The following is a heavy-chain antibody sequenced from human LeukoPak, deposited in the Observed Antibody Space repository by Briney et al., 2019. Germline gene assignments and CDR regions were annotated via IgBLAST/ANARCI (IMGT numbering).Heavy chain of an antibody. V-gene: IGHV3-23*01. CDR1: GFTFSSYA. J-gene: IGHJ4*02. Sequence: GGSLRLSCAASGFTFSSYAMAWVRQAPGKGLEWVSSISGGGDATPYAESVKGRFTISRDNAKNTLFLQMSSLRVEDTAVYYCARGADHGGSYYPDWGQGTRVTVSS. CDR3: ARGADHGGSYYPD. D-gene: IGHD3-10*01. CDR2: ISGGGDAT.